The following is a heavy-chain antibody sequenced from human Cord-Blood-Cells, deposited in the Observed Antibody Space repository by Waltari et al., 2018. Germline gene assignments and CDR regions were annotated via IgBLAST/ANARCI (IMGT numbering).Heavy chain of an antibody. J-gene: IGHJ4*02. V-gene: IGHV4-34*01. CDR2: INQSGST. D-gene: IGHD3-10*01. Sequence: VQLQQWGAGLLKPSETLSLTCAVYGGSFSGYYWSWIRQPPGKGLEWIGEINQSGSTNYNPSLKSRVTISVDTSKNQFSLKLSSVTAADTAVYYCASTRGYGSGSYYFDYWGQGTLVTVSS. CDR1: GGSFSGYY. CDR3: ASTRGYGSGSYYFDY.